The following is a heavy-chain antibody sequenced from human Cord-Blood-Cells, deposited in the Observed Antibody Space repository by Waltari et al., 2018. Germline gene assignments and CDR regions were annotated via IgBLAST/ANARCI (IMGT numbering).Heavy chain of an antibody. V-gene: IGHV1-69*04. CDR3: AREDCSGGSCYYFDY. Sequence: QVQLVQSGAEVKKPGSSVTVSCTASGGTFSSYAIRWVRPAPGQGLEWMGGIIPILGIANYAQKFQGRVTITADESTSTAYMELSSLRSEDTAVYYCAREDCSGGSCYYFDYWGQGTLVTVSS. J-gene: IGHJ4*02. CDR2: IIPILGIA. CDR1: GGTFSSYA. D-gene: IGHD2-15*01.